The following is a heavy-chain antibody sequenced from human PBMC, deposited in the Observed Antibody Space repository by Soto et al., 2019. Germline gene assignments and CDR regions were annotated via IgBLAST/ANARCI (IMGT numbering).Heavy chain of an antibody. J-gene: IGHJ6*02. CDR3: ARVDGGDYYYGMDV. D-gene: IGHD4-17*01. CDR2: IYYSGST. V-gene: IGHV4-59*01. CDR1: GGTISSYD. Sequence: SETLSLTCTVSGGTISSYDGSWIRQPPGKGLEWIGYIYYSGSTNNNPSLKSRVTISVDTSKNQFSLKLSSVTAADTAVYYCARVDGGDYYYGMDVWGQGTTVTVSS.